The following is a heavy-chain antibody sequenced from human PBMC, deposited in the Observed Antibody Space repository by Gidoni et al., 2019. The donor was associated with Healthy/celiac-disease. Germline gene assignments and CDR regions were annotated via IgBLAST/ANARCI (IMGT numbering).Heavy chain of an antibody. J-gene: IGHJ4*02. D-gene: IGHD3-3*01. Sequence: GGSISSSSYYWGWIRQPPGKGLEWIGSIYYSGSTYYNPSLKSRVTISVDTSKNQFSLKLSSVTAADTAVYYCARHPNYDFWSGYYPFDYWGQGTLVTVSS. CDR3: ARHPNYDFWSGYYPFDY. V-gene: IGHV4-39*01. CDR2: IYYSGST. CDR1: GGSISSSSYY.